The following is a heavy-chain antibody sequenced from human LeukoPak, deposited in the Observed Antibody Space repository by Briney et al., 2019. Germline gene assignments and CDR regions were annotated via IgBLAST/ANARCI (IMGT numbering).Heavy chain of an antibody. D-gene: IGHD1-26*01. CDR3: ARDWRYSGSYYDENEYFQD. J-gene: IGHJ1*01. V-gene: IGHV1-69*06. Sequence: SVKVSCKASGGTFSSYAISWVRQAPGQGLEWMGGIIPIFGTANYAQKFQGRVTITADKSTSTAYMELSSLRSEDTAVYYCARDWRYSGSYYDENEYFQDWGQGTLVTVPS. CDR1: GGTFSSYA. CDR2: IIPIFGTA.